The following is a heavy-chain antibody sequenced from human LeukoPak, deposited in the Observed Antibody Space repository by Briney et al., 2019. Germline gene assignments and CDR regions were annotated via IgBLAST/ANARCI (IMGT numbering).Heavy chain of an antibody. D-gene: IGHD2-2*01. Sequence: GGSLRLSCAASGFTFSSYAMRWVRQAPGKGLEWVSAISGSGGSTYYADSVKGRFTISRDNSKNTLYLQMNSLRAEDTAVYYCAKHIVVVPAAIHAVDYWGQGTLVTVSS. V-gene: IGHV3-23*01. J-gene: IGHJ4*02. CDR2: ISGSGGST. CDR3: AKHIVVVPAAIHAVDY. CDR1: GFTFSSYA.